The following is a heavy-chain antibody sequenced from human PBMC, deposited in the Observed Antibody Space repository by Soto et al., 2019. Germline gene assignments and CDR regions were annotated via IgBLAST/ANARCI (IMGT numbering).Heavy chain of an antibody. CDR2: IYHSGST. D-gene: IGHD3-22*01. V-gene: IGHV4-30-2*01. Sequence: PSETLSLTCAVSGGSISSGGYSWNWIRQPPGKGLEWIGYIYHSGSTYYNPSLKSRVTISVYKSNNQFSLKLSSVTAADTAVYYCARDSLHGYYFESWGQGTLVTVSS. CDR3: ARDSLHGYYFES. CDR1: GGSISSGGYS. J-gene: IGHJ4*02.